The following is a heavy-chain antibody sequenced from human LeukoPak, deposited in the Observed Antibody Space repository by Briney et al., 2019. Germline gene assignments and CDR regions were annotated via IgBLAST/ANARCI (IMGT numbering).Heavy chain of an antibody. CDR2: MNPNTGKT. CDR3: AAVTAIKGRYGMDV. V-gene: IGHV1-8*01. J-gene: IGHJ6*02. CDR1: GYTFTGFD. Sequence: GASVKVSCKASGYTFTGFDLNWVRQATGQGLEWVGWMNPNTGKTGYALKFQGRVTMTEDTSTDTAYMELSSLRSEDTAVYYCAAVTAIKGRYGMDVWGQGTTVTVSS. D-gene: IGHD2-21*02.